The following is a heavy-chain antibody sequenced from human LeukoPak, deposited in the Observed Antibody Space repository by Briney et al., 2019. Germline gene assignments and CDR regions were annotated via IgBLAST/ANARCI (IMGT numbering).Heavy chain of an antibody. CDR2: IIPIFGTA. V-gene: IGHV1-69*01. J-gene: IGHJ5*02. Sequence: GASVKVSCKASGGTFSSYAISWVRQAPGQGLEWMGGIIPIFGTANYAQKFRGRVTITADESTSTAYMELSSPRSEDTAVYYCAVTIFGVVRWFDPWGQGTLVTVSS. D-gene: IGHD3-3*01. CDR1: GGTFSSYA. CDR3: AVTIFGVVRWFDP.